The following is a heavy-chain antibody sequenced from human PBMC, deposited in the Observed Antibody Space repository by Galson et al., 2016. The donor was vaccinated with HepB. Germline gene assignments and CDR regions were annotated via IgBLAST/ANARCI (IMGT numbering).Heavy chain of an antibody. Sequence: SETLSLTCTVSGASISSYYWSWIRQPPGKGLEWIGEIYHSGTTHYNPSLESRVTISVDKSKNQFSLKLNSVTAADTAVYYCARNSGGSYLGWFDPWGQGTLVTVSS. CDR2: IYHSGTT. CDR3: ARNSGGSYLGWFDP. D-gene: IGHD1-26*01. V-gene: IGHV4-59*08. J-gene: IGHJ5*02. CDR1: GASISSYY.